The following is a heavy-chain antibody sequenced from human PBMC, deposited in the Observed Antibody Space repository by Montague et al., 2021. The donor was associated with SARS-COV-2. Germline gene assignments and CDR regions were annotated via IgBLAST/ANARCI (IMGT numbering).Heavy chain of an antibody. V-gene: IGHV3-30*04. Sequence: SLRLSCAASGFTFSSHAMHWVRQAPGKGLEWVAIISYDGSNKYYADSVKGRFTISRDNSKNTLYLQMNSLRAEDTAVYYCARDDGSESYYVSFDYWGQGTLVTVSS. CDR3: ARDDGSESYYVSFDY. J-gene: IGHJ4*02. CDR1: GFTFSSHA. CDR2: ISYDGSNK. D-gene: IGHD3-10*01.